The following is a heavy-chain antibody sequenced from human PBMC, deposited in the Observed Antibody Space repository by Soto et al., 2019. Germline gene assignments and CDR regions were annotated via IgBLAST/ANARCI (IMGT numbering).Heavy chain of an antibody. D-gene: IGHD6-13*01. CDR1: GASMSTFY. Sequence: QVQLQESGPGLVKPSETLSLTCIVSGASMSTFYWTWIRQPPGKGLEWIGYIHHTESTNSNPSLKSRLTISGDTSNNQFSLRLSSVTAADTAVYYCARGPSPKSSSWYWFAYWGQGTLVTVSS. V-gene: IGHV4-59*01. CDR3: ARGPSPKSSSWYWFAY. J-gene: IGHJ4*02. CDR2: IHHTEST.